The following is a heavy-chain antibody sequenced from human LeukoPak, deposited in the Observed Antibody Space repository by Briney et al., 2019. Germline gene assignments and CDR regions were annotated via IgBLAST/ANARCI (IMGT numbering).Heavy chain of an antibody. Sequence: GGSLRLSCAASGFNFNDAWMSWVRQAPGKGLEWVGRLKSKGSGGTTDYSAPVKGRFTISRDDSENTLYLQMNSLRAEDTAVYYCAKDSGCSGGSCYLDYWGQGTLVTVSS. D-gene: IGHD2-15*01. CDR3: AKDSGCSGGSCYLDY. J-gene: IGHJ4*02. CDR1: GFNFNDAW. CDR2: LKSKGSGGTT. V-gene: IGHV3-15*01.